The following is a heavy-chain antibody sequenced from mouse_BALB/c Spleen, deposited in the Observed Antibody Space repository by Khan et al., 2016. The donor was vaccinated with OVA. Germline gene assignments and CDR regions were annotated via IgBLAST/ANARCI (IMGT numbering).Heavy chain of an antibody. CDR3: ARHEGDSDYEYDVKTMDY. CDR2: ISSGGGYT. CDR1: GFTFSSYD. Sequence: EVELVESGGGLVKPGGSLKLSCAASGFTFSSYDMSWVRQTPEKRLEWVATISSGGGYTYYPDSVKGRFTISRDNAKNTLYLQMSSLRYEDTAMYVCARHEGDSDYEYDVKTMDYWSQGTSVTVSS. D-gene: IGHD2-4*01. J-gene: IGHJ4*01. V-gene: IGHV5-9-3*01.